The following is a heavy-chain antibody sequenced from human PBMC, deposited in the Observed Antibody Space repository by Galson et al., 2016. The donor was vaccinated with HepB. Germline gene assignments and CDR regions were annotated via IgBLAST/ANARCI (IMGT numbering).Heavy chain of an antibody. D-gene: IGHD2-2*01. CDR1: GYTFTGYY. V-gene: IGHV1-2*02. CDR3: AREVKWGGLIVEESAAMGY. Sequence: SVKVSCKASGYTFTGYYMHWVRQAPGQGLEWMGWINPNSGGTNYAKKFQGRVTMTRDTSIRTAYMEMGRLRADDTAVYDCAREVKWGGLIVEESAAMGYCGLGTLVTVSS. J-gene: IGHJ4*02. CDR2: INPNSGGT.